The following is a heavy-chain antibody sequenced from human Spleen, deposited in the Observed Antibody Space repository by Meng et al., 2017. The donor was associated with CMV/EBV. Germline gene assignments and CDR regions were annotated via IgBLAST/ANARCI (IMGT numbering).Heavy chain of an antibody. D-gene: IGHD3-22*01. CDR1: RFGFTFSSYA. J-gene: IGHJ4*02. CDR3: AKESYDSSGNYSGY. Sequence: SLKISCAASRFGFTFSSYAMHWVRQAPGKGLEWVSGITWHSDNIAYADSVMGRFTISRDNAKDSLYLQMNSLRAEDTALYYCAKESYDSSGNYSGYWGQGTLVTVSS. CDR2: ITWHSDNI. V-gene: IGHV3-9*01.